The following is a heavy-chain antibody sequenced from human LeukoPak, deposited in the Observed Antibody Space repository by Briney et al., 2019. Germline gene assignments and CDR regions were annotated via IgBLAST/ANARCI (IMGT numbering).Heavy chain of an antibody. CDR1: GGSISSYY. J-gene: IGHJ4*02. CDR2: IYYSGST. D-gene: IGHD6-19*01. V-gene: IGHV4-59*01. CDR3: ARFGVAGTLGVVDY. Sequence: SETLSLTCTVSGGSISSYYWSWIRQPPGKGLEWIGFIYYSGSTNYNPSLKSRVNISVDTSKNQFSLKLSSVTAAGTAVYYCARFGVAGTLGVVDYWGQGTLVTVSS.